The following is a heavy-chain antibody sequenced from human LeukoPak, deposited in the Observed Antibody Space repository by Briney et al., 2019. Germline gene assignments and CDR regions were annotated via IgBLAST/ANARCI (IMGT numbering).Heavy chain of an antibody. V-gene: IGHV1-69*05. CDR2: IIPIFGTA. J-gene: IGHJ4*02. CDR3: ARSTGETNDY. Sequence: VASVKVSCKASGGTFSSYAISWVRQAPGQGLEWMGRIIPIFGTANYAQTFQGRVTITTDESTSTAYMELSSLRAEDTAVYYCARSTGETNDYWGQGTLVTVSS. D-gene: IGHD2-2*01. CDR1: GGTFSSYA.